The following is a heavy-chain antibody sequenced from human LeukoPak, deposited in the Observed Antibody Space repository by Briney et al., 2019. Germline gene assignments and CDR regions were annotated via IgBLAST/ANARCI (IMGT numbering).Heavy chain of an antibody. CDR1: GGSISSYY. CDR2: IYYSGST. J-gene: IGHJ6*03. D-gene: IGHD6-6*01. V-gene: IGHV4-59*08. CDR3: ARWSGSVTARNYYYYMDV. Sequence: PSETLSLTCTVSGGSISSYYWNWIRQPPGKGLEWIGYIYYSGSTNYNPSLKSRVTISVDTSKNQFSLKLSSVTAADTAVYYCARWSGSVTARNYYYYMDVWGEGTTVTVSS.